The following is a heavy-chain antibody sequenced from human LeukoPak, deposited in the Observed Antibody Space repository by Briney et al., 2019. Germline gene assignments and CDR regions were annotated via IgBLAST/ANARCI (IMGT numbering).Heavy chain of an antibody. CDR2: ISSSSSYI. Sequence: GGSLRLSCAASGFTFSSYSMNWVRQAPGKGLEWVSSISSSSSYIYYADSAKGRFTISRDNAKNSLYLQMNSLRAEDTAVYYCARDSGQLWSMWGQGTLVTVSS. CDR3: ARDSGQLWSM. V-gene: IGHV3-21*01. J-gene: IGHJ4*02. D-gene: IGHD5-18*01. CDR1: GFTFSSYS.